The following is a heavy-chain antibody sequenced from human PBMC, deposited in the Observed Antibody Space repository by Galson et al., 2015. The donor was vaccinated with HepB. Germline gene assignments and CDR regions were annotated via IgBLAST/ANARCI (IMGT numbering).Heavy chain of an antibody. J-gene: IGHJ6*02. CDR2: ISSNGGST. Sequence: SLRLSCAASGFTFSSYAMHWVRQAPGKGLEYISAISSNGGSTYYADSVKGRFTISRDNSKNTLYLQMSSLRSEDTAVYYCARGYFPSKLWGGYYYYGMDVWGQGTTVTVSS. CDR3: ARGYFPSKLWGGYYYYGMDV. V-gene: IGHV3-64*04. D-gene: IGHD2-21*01. CDR1: GFTFSSYA.